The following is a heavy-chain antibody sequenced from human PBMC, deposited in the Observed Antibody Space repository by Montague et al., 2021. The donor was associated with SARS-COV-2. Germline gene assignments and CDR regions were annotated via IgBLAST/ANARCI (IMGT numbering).Heavy chain of an antibody. D-gene: IGHD3-22*01. J-gene: IGHJ3*02. V-gene: IGHV4-31*03. CDR3: ARAGTITMIVVVIDAFDI. CDR1: GGSISSCGYY. Sequence: TLSLTCTVSGGSISSCGYYWTCIPKRPGRGLAGLGYLYNSGFTYHNPSLKSRVAVSVDTSKNQFYLKLSSVTAAGTAVYYCARAGTITMIVVVIDAFDILG. CDR2: LYNSGFT.